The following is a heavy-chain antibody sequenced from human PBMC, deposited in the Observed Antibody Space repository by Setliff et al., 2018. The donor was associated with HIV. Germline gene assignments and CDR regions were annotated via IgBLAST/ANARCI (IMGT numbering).Heavy chain of an antibody. CDR2: VSSRGDT. D-gene: IGHD3-3*02. Sequence: NPSETLSLTCTVSDSGTYYWSWIRQPAGKGLEWIGRVSSRGDTNYNPSLKSRVTMSVDTSKNQFSLKLTSVTASDTAVYYCARAAAGNTGPFVLWGQGSPVTVSS. CDR3: ARAAAGNTGPFVL. J-gene: IGHJ1*01. CDR1: DSGTYY. V-gene: IGHV4-4*07.